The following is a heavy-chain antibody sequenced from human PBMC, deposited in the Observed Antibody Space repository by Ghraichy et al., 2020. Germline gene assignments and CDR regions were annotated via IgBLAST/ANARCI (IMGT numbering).Heavy chain of an antibody. CDR3: ASPYYYGSGRADDY. CDR1: GFTFSSYG. CDR2: IRYDGSNK. V-gene: IGHV3-30*02. J-gene: IGHJ4*02. Sequence: GGSLRLSCAASGFTFSSYGMHWVRQAPGKGLEWVAFIRYDGSNKYYADSVKGRFTISRDNSKNTLYLQMNSLRAEDTAVYYCASPYYYGSGRADDYWGQGTLVTVSS. D-gene: IGHD3-10*01.